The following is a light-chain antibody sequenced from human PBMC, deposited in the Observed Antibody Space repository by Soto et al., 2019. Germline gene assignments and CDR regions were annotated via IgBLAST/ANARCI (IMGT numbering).Light chain of an antibody. CDR3: SSFTTTNTYV. V-gene: IGLV2-14*03. CDR2: DVS. CDR1: SSDVGTHNF. Sequence: QSALTQPASVSGSPGQSIAMSCTGTSSDVGTHNFVSWYQQHPGKAPKLIIYDVSTRPSGVSDRFFGSKSGNTASLTISGLQAEDEADYYCSSFTTTNTYVFGTGTKLTVL. J-gene: IGLJ1*01.